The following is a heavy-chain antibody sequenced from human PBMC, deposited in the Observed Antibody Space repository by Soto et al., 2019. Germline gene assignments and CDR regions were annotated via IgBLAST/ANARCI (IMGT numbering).Heavy chain of an antibody. D-gene: IGHD5-18*01. CDR3: AKVMVKNWFDP. Sequence: GGSLRLSCGAAGFTFSSYAVSWVRDAPGKGLEWVSGISGSGGSTYYADSVKGWFTFSRDNSKNTLYLQMTSVRAEDTAVYYCAKVMVKNWFDPRGQGTLVTVSS. V-gene: IGHV3-23*01. CDR2: ISGSGGST. CDR1: GFTFSSYA. J-gene: IGHJ5*02.